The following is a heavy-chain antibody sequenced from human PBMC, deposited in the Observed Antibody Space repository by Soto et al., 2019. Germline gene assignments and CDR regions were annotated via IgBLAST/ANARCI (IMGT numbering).Heavy chain of an antibody. CDR2: INHSGST. CDR1: GGSFSGYY. J-gene: IGHJ6*02. V-gene: IGHV4-34*01. CDR3: ARGSASYYYYGMDV. Sequence: QVQLQQWGAGLLKPSETLSLTCAVYGGSFSGYYWSWIRQPPGKGLEWIGEINHSGSTNYNPSLKSRVTISVDTSKNHFSLKLSSVTAADTAVYYCARGSASYYYYGMDVWGQGTTVTVSS.